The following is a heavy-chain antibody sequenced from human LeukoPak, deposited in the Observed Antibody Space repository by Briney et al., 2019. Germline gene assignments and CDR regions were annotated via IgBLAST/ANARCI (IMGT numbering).Heavy chain of an antibody. D-gene: IGHD3-22*01. CDR2: ISSSSSYI. CDR3: ARVSGHSGYYFDY. J-gene: IGHJ4*02. CDR1: GFTFSTYS. V-gene: IGHV3-21*01. Sequence: PGGSLRLSCAASGFTFSTYSMNWVRQAPGKGLEWVSSISSSSSYIYYADSVKGRFTISRDNAKNSLYLQMNSLRAEDTAVYYCARVSGHSGYYFDYWGQGTLVTVSS.